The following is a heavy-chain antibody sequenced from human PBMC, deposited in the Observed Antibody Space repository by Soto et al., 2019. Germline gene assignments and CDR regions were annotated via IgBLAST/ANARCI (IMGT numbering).Heavy chain of an antibody. V-gene: IGHV4-34*01. Sequence: SETLSLTCAVYGGSFIGYYWSWILQPPRKGLEWIGEINHSGSTNYNPSLKSRVTISVDTSKNQFSLKLSSVTAADTAVYYCARGLEHIVVVTAIHRMGIDYWGQGTLVTVSS. CDR3: ARGLEHIVVVTAIHRMGIDY. CDR1: GGSFIGYY. D-gene: IGHD2-21*02. J-gene: IGHJ4*02. CDR2: INHSGST.